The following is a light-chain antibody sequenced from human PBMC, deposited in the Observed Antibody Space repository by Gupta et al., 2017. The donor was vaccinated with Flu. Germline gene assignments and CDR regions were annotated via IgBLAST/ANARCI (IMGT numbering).Light chain of an antibody. CDR2: AGS. CDR1: QEISPS. V-gene: IGKV1-9*01. J-gene: IGKJ4*01. CDR3: QRGDQCPVT. Sequence: PSFLSASVGDRVAMTCRASQEISPSLDWYQQKAGEDHKLLIYAGSTMHSVVPSRFSGSGSGTEFTLAISSLQPEDFGIYYCQRGDQCPVTVGGGTKVEIK.